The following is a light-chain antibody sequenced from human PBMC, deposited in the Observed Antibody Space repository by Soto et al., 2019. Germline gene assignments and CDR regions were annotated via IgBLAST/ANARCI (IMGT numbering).Light chain of an antibody. CDR1: QSISSY. Sequence: DIQMTQSPSSLSASVGDRVTITCRASQSISSYLNWYQQKPGKAPKLLIYPASSLQSGVPSRFSGSGSAPDFTLTISSLQPEDFATYYSQQSYSTPITFGQGTRLEIK. V-gene: IGKV1-39*01. J-gene: IGKJ5*01. CDR2: PAS. CDR3: QQSYSTPIT.